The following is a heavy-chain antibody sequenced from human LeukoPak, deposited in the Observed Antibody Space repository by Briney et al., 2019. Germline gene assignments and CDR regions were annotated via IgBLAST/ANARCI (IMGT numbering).Heavy chain of an antibody. CDR2: ISDSGGST. V-gene: IGHV3-23*01. CDR1: GFSFSTFA. D-gene: IGHD6-13*01. J-gene: IGHJ4*02. Sequence: PGGSLRLSCAASGFSFSTFAMNWVRQAPGKGLEWAPVISDSGGSTYYADSVKGRFTMSRDNPKNTLYLQLNSLRADDTAVYYCAKRGVSSSWYYFDYWGQGTLVTVSS. CDR3: AKRGVSSSWYYFDY.